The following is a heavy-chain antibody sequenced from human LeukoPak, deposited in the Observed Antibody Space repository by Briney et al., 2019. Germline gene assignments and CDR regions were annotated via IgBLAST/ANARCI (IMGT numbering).Heavy chain of an antibody. Sequence: PSETLSLTCAVYGRSFSGYYWSWIRQPPGKGLEWIGEINHSGSTNYNPSLKSRVTISVDTSKNQFSLKLSSVTAADTAVYYCARARYYYDSSGYSPFDYWGQGTLVTVSS. V-gene: IGHV4-34*01. D-gene: IGHD3-22*01. J-gene: IGHJ4*02. CDR2: INHSGST. CDR3: ARARYYYDSSGYSPFDY. CDR1: GRSFSGYY.